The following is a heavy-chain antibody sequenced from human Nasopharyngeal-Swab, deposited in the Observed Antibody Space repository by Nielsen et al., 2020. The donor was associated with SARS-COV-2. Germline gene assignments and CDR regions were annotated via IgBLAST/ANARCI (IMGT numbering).Heavy chain of an antibody. V-gene: IGHV3-30*18. CDR2: ISDDGTNNK. CDR3: AKLIAVTGSDY. Sequence: WIRQPPGKGLEWVAVISDDGTNNKYYGDSVKGRFTISRDNSKNTLYLQMNSLRAEDTAVYYCAKLIAVTGSDYWGQGTLVTVSS. D-gene: IGHD6-19*01. J-gene: IGHJ4*02.